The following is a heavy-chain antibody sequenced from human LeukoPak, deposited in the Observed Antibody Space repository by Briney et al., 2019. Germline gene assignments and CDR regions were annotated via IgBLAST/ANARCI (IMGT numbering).Heavy chain of an antibody. Sequence: ASVKVSCKASGYTFTGYYMHWVRQAPGQGLEWMGWINPNSGGTNYAQKFQGRVTMTRDTSISTAYMELSRLRSDDTAVYHCARVLGYCSSTSCQGSFDYWGQGTLVTVSS. CDR3: ARVLGYCSSTSCQGSFDY. CDR2: INPNSGGT. V-gene: IGHV1-2*02. CDR1: GYTFTGYY. J-gene: IGHJ4*02. D-gene: IGHD2-2*01.